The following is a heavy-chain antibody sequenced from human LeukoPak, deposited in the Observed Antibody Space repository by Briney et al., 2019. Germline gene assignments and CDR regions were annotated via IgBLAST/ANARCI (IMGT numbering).Heavy chain of an antibody. CDR2: ISGDGGST. Sequence: GGSLRLSCAASGFTFDDYAMHWVRQAPGKGLEWVSLISGDGGSTYYADSVKGRFNISRDNSKNSLYLQMNSLRTEDTALYYCAKDQYYYDSSGYYSIAGAFDIWGQGTMVTVSS. CDR1: GFTFDDYA. V-gene: IGHV3-43*02. D-gene: IGHD3-22*01. CDR3: AKDQYYYDSSGYYSIAGAFDI. J-gene: IGHJ3*02.